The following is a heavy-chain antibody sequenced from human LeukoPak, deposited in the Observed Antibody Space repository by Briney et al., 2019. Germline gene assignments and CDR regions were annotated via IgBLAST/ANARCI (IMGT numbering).Heavy chain of an antibody. Sequence: PGGSLRPSCAASGFTFSSYSMNWVRQAPGKGLEWVSSISSSSSYIYYADSVKGRFTISRDNAKNSLYLQMNSLRAEDTAVYYCARDTPYYYGMDVWGKGTTVTVSP. CDR1: GFTFSSYS. V-gene: IGHV3-21*01. J-gene: IGHJ6*04. CDR2: ISSSSSYI. CDR3: ARDTPYYYGMDV.